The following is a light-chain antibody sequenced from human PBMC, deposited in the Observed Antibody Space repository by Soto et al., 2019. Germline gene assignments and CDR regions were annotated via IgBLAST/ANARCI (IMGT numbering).Light chain of an antibody. V-gene: IGKV3-15*01. CDR2: GAS. J-gene: IGKJ1*01. CDR1: QSVSSK. Sequence: EIVMTQSQATLSVSPGEGATLSCRASQSVSSKLAWYQQKPGQAPRLLIYGASTRATGIPARFSGSGSGTEFTLIISSLQSEDSAVYYCQQYNSWLWTFGQGTKVDIK. CDR3: QQYNSWLWT.